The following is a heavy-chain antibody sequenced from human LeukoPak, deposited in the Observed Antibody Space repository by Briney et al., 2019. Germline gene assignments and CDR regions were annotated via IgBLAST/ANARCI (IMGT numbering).Heavy chain of an antibody. CDR1: GGSISSYY. V-gene: IGHV4-59*08. Sequence: SETLSLTCTVSGGSISSYYWSWIRQPPGKGLEWIGYIYYSGSTNYNPSLKSRVTISVDTSKNQFSLKLSSVTAADTAVYYCARGSSSSWYERYXDYXGQGTXVTVSS. D-gene: IGHD6-13*01. CDR3: ARGSSSSWYERYXDY. CDR2: IYYSGST. J-gene: IGHJ4*02.